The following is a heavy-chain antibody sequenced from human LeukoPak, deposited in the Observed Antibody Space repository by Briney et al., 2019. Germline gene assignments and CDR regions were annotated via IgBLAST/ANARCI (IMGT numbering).Heavy chain of an antibody. D-gene: IGHD1-7*01. Sequence: GGPLRLSCAASGFTFSSYSMNWVRQAPGKGLEWVSSISSSSSYIYYADSVKGRFTISRDNAKNSLYLQMNSLRAEDTAVYYCASSSTGTTAFDYWGQGTLVTVSS. CDR3: ASSSTGTTAFDY. CDR1: GFTFSSYS. J-gene: IGHJ4*02. V-gene: IGHV3-21*01. CDR2: ISSSSSYI.